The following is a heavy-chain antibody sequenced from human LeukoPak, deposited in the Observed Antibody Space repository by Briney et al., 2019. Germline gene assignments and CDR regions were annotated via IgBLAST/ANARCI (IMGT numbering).Heavy chain of an antibody. D-gene: IGHD3-9*01. CDR1: GGTFSSYA. CDR2: IIPILGIA. Sequence: SVKVSCKASGGTFSSYAISWVRQAPGQGLEWMGRIIPILGIANYAQKFQGRVTITADKSTSTAYMELSSLRSEDTAVYYCARDILTGYYQVDYWGQGTLVTVSS. J-gene: IGHJ4*02. V-gene: IGHV1-69*04. CDR3: ARDILTGYYQVDY.